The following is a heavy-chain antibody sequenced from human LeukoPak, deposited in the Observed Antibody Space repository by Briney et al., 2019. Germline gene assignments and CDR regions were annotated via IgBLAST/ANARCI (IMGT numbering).Heavy chain of an antibody. CDR3: ARHCIAAVGTLRF. CDR1: GYSFSSNW. V-gene: IGHV5-10-1*01. CDR2: IDPSDSYT. J-gene: IGHJ4*02. Sequence: GESLKIFCKGSGYSFSSNWISWVRQMPDKGLEWMGRIDPSDSYTDYSPSFQGHVTISADKSISTAYLQWSSLKASDTAMYYCARHCIAAVGTLRFWGQGTLVTVSS. D-gene: IGHD6-13*01.